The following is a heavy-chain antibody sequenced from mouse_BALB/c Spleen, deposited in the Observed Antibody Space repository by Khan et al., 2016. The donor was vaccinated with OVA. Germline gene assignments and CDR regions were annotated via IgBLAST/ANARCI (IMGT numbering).Heavy chain of an antibody. V-gene: IGHV3-8*02. CDR3: ARSTYRYAFVY. CDR2: IIYTGYT. Sequence: EVQLQESGPSLVKPSQTLSLTCSVTGVSITSGYWNWIRKFPGNQLEYMGYIIYTGYTYYNPSLKSRISITRHTSKNQYYLQLNSVTDEDTATYYCARSTYRYAFVYWGQGTLVTVSA. D-gene: IGHD2-14*01. J-gene: IGHJ3*01. CDR1: GVSITSGY.